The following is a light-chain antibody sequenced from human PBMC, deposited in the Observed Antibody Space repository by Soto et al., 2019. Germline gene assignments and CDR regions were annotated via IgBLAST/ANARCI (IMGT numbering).Light chain of an antibody. V-gene: IGKV3-20*01. J-gene: IGKJ5*01. CDR2: GAS. CDR1: QSVSSSY. Sequence: EIVLTQSPGTLSLSPGERATLSCRASQSVSSSYLAWYQQKPGQAPRLLIYGASSRATGIPDRFSGSGSGTDFTLTVSRLEPEDFALYYCQQYGNSPITFGQGARLEI. CDR3: QQYGNSPIT.